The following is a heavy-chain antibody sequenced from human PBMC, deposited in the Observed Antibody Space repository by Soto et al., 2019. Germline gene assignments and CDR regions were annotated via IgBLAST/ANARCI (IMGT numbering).Heavy chain of an antibody. J-gene: IGHJ3*02. V-gene: IGHV4-34*01. D-gene: IGHD4-17*01. CDR1: GGSFSGYC. CDR3: ARDYGDYDRDAFDI. Sequence: ASVTMSVRWAVEGGSFSGYCWSWISQHPGKGLEWIGDINHSGSTNYNPSLKSRVTISVDTSKNPFSLKLSSVTAADTAVYYCARDYGDYDRDAFDIWGQGTMVTVSS. CDR2: INHSGST.